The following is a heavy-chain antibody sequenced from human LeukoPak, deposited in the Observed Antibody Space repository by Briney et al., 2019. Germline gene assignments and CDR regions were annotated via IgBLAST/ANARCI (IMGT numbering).Heavy chain of an antibody. CDR1: GFTFSSYS. Sequence: GGSLRLSCAASGFTFSSYSMHWVRQAPGKGLEWVALISNDGSNKYYADSVKGRFTISRDNSKNTLYLQMNSLRAEDTAVYYCARVVPSGYSDYWGQGTLVTVSS. D-gene: IGHD5-12*01. V-gene: IGHV3-30-3*01. CDR3: ARVVPSGYSDY. J-gene: IGHJ4*02. CDR2: ISNDGSNK.